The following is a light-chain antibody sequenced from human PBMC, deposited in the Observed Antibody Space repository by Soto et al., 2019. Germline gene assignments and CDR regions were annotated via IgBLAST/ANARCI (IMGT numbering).Light chain of an antibody. CDR1: QSVSSSY. CDR2: GAS. CDR3: QQYGSSPLYT. Sequence: EIVLTQSPGTLSLSPGERATLSCRSSQSVSSSYLAWYQQKPGQAPRLLIYGASSRATGIPDRFSGSGSGTDFTLTISRLEPEDFAGYYCQQYGSSPLYTLGQGTKLESK. V-gene: IGKV3-20*01. J-gene: IGKJ2*01.